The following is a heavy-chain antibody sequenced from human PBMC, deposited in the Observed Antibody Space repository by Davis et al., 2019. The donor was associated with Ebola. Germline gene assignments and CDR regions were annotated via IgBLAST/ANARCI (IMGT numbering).Heavy chain of an antibody. J-gene: IGHJ4*02. Sequence: GESLKISCAASGFTFSSYGMHWVRQAPGKGLEWVAVIWYDGSNKYYADSVKGRFTISRDNSKNTLYLQMNSLRAEDTAVYHCARASADRSDYWGQGTLVTVSS. CDR3: ARASADRSDY. CDR1: GFTFSSYG. CDR2: IWYDGSNK. V-gene: IGHV3-33*01. D-gene: IGHD3-3*01.